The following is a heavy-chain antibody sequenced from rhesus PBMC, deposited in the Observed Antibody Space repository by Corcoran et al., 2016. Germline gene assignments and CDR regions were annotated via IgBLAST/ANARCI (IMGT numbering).Heavy chain of an antibody. J-gene: IGHJ4*01. CDR2: IIPLVGIT. CDR3: ARGRYSTYYFDY. CDR1: GFTFGSYA. Sequence: QVQLVQSGAEVKKPGASVKVSCKASGFTFGSYAISWVRKSPGEGLEWVGGIIPLVGITNYAEKCQGRVTITAETSTSTAYMELSSLRSEDTAVYYCARGRYSTYYFDYWGQGVLVTVSS. V-gene: IGHV1S10*01. D-gene: IGHD1-1*01.